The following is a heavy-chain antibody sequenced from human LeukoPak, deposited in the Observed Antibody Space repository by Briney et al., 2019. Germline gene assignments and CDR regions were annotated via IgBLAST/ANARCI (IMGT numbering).Heavy chain of an antibody. CDR1: GGTLISYA. D-gene: IGHD3-10*01. CDR3: ARAGEGAPDYYYYMDV. CDR2: IIPIFGTA. V-gene: IGHV1-69*05. Sequence: SVKVSCKASGGTLISYAISWVRQAPGQGLEWMGGIIPIFGTANYAQKFQGRVTITTDESTSTAYMELSSLRSEDTAVYYCARAGEGAPDYYYYMDVWGKGTTVTVSS. J-gene: IGHJ6*03.